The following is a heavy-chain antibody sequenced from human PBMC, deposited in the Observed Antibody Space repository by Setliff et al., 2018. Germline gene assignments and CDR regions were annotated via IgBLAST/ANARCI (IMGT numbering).Heavy chain of an antibody. Sequence: SGPTLVNPTQTLTLACTYSGFSFGISGMRLSWIRQPPGKGLEWIGYVFFTGDTDYNPSLGSRVTISLERAKNQFSLKLNSVTAADTALYYCAIGGGYCDFFDCFPFDNWGQGFLVTVSS. V-gene: IGHV4-61*05. CDR3: AIGGGYCDFFDCFPFDN. J-gene: IGHJ4*02. D-gene: IGHD3-16*01. CDR2: VFFTGDT. CDR1: GFSFGISGMR.